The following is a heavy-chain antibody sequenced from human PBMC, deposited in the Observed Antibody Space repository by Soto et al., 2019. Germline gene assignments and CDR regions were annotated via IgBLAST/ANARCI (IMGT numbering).Heavy chain of an antibody. CDR1: GFTFSSYA. CDR3: AREGIAVAGRAGYFQH. D-gene: IGHD6-19*01. V-gene: IGHV3-30-3*01. J-gene: IGHJ1*01. CDR2: ISYDGSNK. Sequence: QVQLVESGGGVVQPGRSLRLSCAASGFTFSSYAMHWVRQAPGKGLEWVAVISYDGSNKYYADSVKGRFTISRENSKNTLYLQMNSLRAEDTAVYYCAREGIAVAGRAGYFQHWGQGTLVTVSS.